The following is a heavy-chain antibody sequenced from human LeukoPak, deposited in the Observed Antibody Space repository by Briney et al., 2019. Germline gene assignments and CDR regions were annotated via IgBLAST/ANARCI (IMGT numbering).Heavy chain of an antibody. CDR1: HFAFSTYA. CDR2: ITGSGAGT. J-gene: IGHJ4*02. D-gene: IGHD6-13*01. CDR3: AKAAVYSRSWTPFDD. V-gene: IGHV3-23*01. Sequence: LGDSLRLSCAASHFAFSTYAMTWVRQAPGKRLDWVSSITGSGAGTFYADSVKGRFTISRDNSKNTLYLQMNSLRAEDTAVYYCAKAAVYSRSWTPFDDWGQGTLVTVSS.